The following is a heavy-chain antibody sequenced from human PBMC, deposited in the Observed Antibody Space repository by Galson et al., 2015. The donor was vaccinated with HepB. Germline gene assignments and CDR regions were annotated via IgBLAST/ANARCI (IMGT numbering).Heavy chain of an antibody. CDR1: GFIFSSYG. CDR3: AKERIVSRRAPFDS. Sequence: SLRLSCAASGFIFSSYGMHWVRQGPGKGLEWVALITDAGTKKYYADSVKGRFTMSRDNSKNTLYLQMNSLRAEDTALYYCAKERIVSRRAPFDSWGQGTLVTVSS. D-gene: IGHD6-6*01. J-gene: IGHJ4*02. V-gene: IGHV3-30*18. CDR2: ITDAGTKK.